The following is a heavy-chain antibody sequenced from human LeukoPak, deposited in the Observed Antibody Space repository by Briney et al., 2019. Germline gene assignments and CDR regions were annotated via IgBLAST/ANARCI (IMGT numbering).Heavy chain of an antibody. J-gene: IGHJ4*02. D-gene: IGHD1-26*01. CDR2: INHSGST. CDR3: ARSQTGGTFDY. V-gene: IGHV4-34*01. Sequence: SETLSLTCAVYGGSFSGYYWSWIRQPPGKGLEWIGEINHSGSTNYNPSLKSRVTISVDTSKNQFSLKLSSVTAADTAVYYCARSQTGGTFDYWGQGALVTVSS. CDR1: GGSFSGYY.